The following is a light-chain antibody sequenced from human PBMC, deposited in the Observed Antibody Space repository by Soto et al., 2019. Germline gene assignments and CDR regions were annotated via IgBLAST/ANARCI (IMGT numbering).Light chain of an antibody. CDR3: QTWASSIVV. J-gene: IGLJ2*01. V-gene: IGLV3-1*01. CDR1: KLGHKY. CDR2: QDS. Sequence: SYELTQPPSVSVSPGQTASITCSGDKLGHKYGSWYQQKPGQSPILVIYQDSKRPSGIPERVSGSNSGSTATLTISETQAMDEADYYCQTWASSIVVFGGGTKLTVL.